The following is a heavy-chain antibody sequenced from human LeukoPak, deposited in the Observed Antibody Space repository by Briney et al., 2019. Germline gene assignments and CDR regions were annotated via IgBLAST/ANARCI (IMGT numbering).Heavy chain of an antibody. V-gene: IGHV4-31*03. Sequence: SETLSLTCTVSGGSISSGGYYWSWIRQHPGKGLEWIGYIYYSGSTYYNPSLKSRVTMSVDTSKIQFSLKLSSVTAADTAVYYCARSGRDGYLSTRPVDYWGQGTLVTVSS. CDR2: IYYSGST. D-gene: IGHD5-24*01. CDR1: GGSISSGGYY. J-gene: IGHJ4*02. CDR3: ARSGRDGYLSTRPVDY.